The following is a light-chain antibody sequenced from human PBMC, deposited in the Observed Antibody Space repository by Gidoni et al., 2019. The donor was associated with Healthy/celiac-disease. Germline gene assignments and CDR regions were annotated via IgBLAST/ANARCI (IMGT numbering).Light chain of an antibody. CDR1: QDISHY. CDR2: DAS. V-gene: IGKV1-33*01. CDR3: QQYDNLPS. Sequence: DIQMTQSPASLSASVGDRVPITCQASQDISHYLTWYQQKPGKAPKLLIYDASNLETGVPSRCSGSGSGTDFTFTISSLHPEYIATDYCQQYDNLPSFGGGTKVDIK. J-gene: IGKJ4*01.